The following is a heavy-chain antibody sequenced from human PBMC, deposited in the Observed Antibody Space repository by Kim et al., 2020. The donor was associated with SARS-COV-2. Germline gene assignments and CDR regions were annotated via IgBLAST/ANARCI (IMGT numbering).Heavy chain of an antibody. CDR2: IYYSGTT. J-gene: IGHJ6*02. Sequence: ETLSLTCSVSGGSISSRNYYWGWIRQPPGKGLEWIGSIYYSGTTYYNTSLKSRVAISVDTSKNQFSLRLSSVTAADTAVYYCARHELAAVRSHYYGMDVWGQGTTVTVSS. CDR3: ARHELAAVRSHYYGMDV. D-gene: IGHD6-13*01. V-gene: IGHV4-39*01. CDR1: GGSISSRNYY.